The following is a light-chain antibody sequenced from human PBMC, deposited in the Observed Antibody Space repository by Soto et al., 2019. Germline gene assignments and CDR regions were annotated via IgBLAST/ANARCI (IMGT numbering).Light chain of an antibody. CDR1: QNVYNN. V-gene: IGKV3-15*01. J-gene: IGKJ4*01. Sequence: EIVMTQSPATLSVSPGEGATLSCKASQNVYNNLAWYQQRPGQPPRLLIYDASTRATGISARFSGSGYGTEFTLTISSLQSEDFAVYFCQQCRNWPLNFGGGNKVAIK. CDR2: DAS. CDR3: QQCRNWPLN.